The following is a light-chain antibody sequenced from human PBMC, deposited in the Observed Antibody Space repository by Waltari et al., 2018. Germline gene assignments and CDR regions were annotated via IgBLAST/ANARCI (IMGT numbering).Light chain of an antibody. CDR3: QQRAKWPLT. V-gene: IGKV3-11*01. CDR2: DTS. Sequence: EIVLTQSPAKLSLSPGERATLSCRASQSVSNYLAWYQQKPGQAPTLLIYDTSNRATDIPASFSGSGSGTDCTLTITSLEPGDSAIYYCQQRAKWPLTFGGGTRVETK. CDR1: QSVSNY. J-gene: IGKJ4*01.